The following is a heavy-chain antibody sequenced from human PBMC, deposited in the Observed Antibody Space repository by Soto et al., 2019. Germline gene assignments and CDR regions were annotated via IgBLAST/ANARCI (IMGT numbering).Heavy chain of an antibody. CDR2: INHSGST. D-gene: IGHD3-22*01. Sequence: SETLSLTCAVYGGSFSGYYWSWIRQPPGKGLEWIGEINHSGSTNYNPSLKSRVTISVDTSKNQFSLKLSSVTAADTAVYYCARWSINYYDSSGYYPHTDYWGQGTLVTVSS. J-gene: IGHJ4*02. CDR3: ARWSINYYDSSGYYPHTDY. V-gene: IGHV4-34*01. CDR1: GGSFSGYY.